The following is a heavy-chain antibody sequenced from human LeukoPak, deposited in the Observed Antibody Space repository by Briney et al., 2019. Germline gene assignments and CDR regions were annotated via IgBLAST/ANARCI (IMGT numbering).Heavy chain of an antibody. CDR2: IYYSGST. J-gene: IGHJ4*02. CDR1: GGSFSGYY. D-gene: IGHD6-19*01. V-gene: IGHV4-34*09. CDR3: ARGAEGFDY. Sequence: SETLSLTCAVYGGSFSGYYWSWIRQPPGKGLEWIGYIYYSGSTYYNPSLKSRVTISVDTSKNQFSLKLSSVTAADTAVYYCARGAEGFDYWGQGTLVTVSS.